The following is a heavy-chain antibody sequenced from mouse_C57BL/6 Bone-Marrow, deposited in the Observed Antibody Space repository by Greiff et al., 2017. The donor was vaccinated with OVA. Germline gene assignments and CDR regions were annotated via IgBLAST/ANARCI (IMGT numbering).Heavy chain of an antibody. J-gene: IGHJ2*01. CDR3: AKHSLSEGYFDY. Sequence: VQLQQSVAELVRPGASVKLSCTASGFNFKNTYMHWVKQRPEQGLEWIGRIDPANGNTKYAPKFQGKATITADTSSNTAYLQLSSLTSEDTAIYYCAKHSLSEGYFDYWGQGTTLTVSS. V-gene: IGHV14-3*01. D-gene: IGHD6-2*01. CDR1: GFNFKNTY. CDR2: IDPANGNT.